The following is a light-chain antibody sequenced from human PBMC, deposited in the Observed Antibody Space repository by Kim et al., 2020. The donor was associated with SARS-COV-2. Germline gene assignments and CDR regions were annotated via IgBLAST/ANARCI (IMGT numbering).Light chain of an antibody. Sequence: VSTYLAWYQQKPGQAPRLVMYDASNTVTGIPARFSGSGSGTDFTLTISSLEPEDSAVYYCQQRSNWPLTFGGGTKLGDQT. CDR3: QQRSNWPLT. V-gene: IGKV3-11*01. CDR2: DAS. J-gene: IGKJ4*01. CDR1: VSTY.